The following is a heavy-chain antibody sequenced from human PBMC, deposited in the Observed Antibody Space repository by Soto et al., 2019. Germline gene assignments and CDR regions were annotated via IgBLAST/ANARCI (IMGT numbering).Heavy chain of an antibody. J-gene: IGHJ6*02. CDR1: GGTFSSYA. V-gene: IGHV1-69*12. CDR3: ARDLLRPSSAIAARFYYYGMDV. CDR2: IIPIFGTA. D-gene: IGHD6-6*01. Sequence: QVQLVQSGAEVKKPGSSVKVSCKASGGTFSSYAISWVRQAPGQGLEWMGGIIPIFGTANYAQKFQGRVTITADESTSTAYMELCSLRSEDTAVYYCARDLLRPSSAIAARFYYYGMDVWGQGTTVAVSS.